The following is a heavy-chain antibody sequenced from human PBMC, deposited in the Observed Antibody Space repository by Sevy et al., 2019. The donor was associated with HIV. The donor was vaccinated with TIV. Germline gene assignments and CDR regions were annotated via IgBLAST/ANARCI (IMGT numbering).Heavy chain of an antibody. CDR1: GFSFRDYA. CDR3: ARGPYSSGLRFDY. J-gene: IGHJ4*02. Sequence: GGSLRLPCVASGFSFRDYALHWVRQGPGKGLEWVAVVSFDGGNKYYPDSVKGRFTVSRDNSKNTLFLRMDSLRGEDTAVYYCARGPYSSGLRFDYWGQGTLVTVSS. D-gene: IGHD6-19*01. CDR2: VSFDGGNK. V-gene: IGHV3-30*04.